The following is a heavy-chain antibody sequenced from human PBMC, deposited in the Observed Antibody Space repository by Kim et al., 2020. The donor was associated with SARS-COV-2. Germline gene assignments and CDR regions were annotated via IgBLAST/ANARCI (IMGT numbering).Heavy chain of an antibody. Sequence: TPSPKSVVTISVDTSKNQFSLKLRPVTAADTAVYSCARRASPYGFYFDYWGQGTLVTVSS. J-gene: IGHJ4*02. CDR3: ARRASPYGFYFDY. D-gene: IGHD2-8*01. V-gene: IGHV4-59*08.